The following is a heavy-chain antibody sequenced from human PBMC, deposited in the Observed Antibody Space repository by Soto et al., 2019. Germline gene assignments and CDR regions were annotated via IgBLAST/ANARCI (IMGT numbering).Heavy chain of an antibody. CDR2: ISSSSSTI. V-gene: IGHV3-48*02. Sequence: PGGSLRLSCAASGFTFSRYSMNWVRQAPGKGLEWVSYISSSSSTIYYADSVKGRFTISRDNAKNSLYLQMNSLRDEDTAVYYCARVALAYCGGDCSQGNWFDPWGQGTLVTVSS. CDR1: GFTFSRYS. J-gene: IGHJ5*02. CDR3: ARVALAYCGGDCSQGNWFDP. D-gene: IGHD2-21*02.